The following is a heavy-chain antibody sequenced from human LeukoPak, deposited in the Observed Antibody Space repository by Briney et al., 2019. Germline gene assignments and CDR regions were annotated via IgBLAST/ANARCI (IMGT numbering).Heavy chain of an antibody. CDR1: GGSISSYY. CDR3: ARGDVVPAPFDY. V-gene: IGHV4-59*01. J-gene: IGHJ4*02. D-gene: IGHD2-2*01. Sequence: SETLSLTCTVSGGSISSYYWSWIRQPPGKGLEWIGYIYYSGSTNYNPSLKSRVTISVDTPKNQFSLKLSSVTAADTAVYYCARGDVVPAPFDYWGQGTLVTVSS. CDR2: IYYSGST.